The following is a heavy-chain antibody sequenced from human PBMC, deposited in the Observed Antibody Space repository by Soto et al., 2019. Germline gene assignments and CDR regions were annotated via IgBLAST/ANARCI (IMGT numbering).Heavy chain of an antibody. CDR1: GYTFTSYG. D-gene: IGHD2-8*01. V-gene: IGHV1-18*01. Sequence: QVQLVQSGAEVKKPGASVKVSCKASGYTFTSYGISWVRQAPGQGLEWMGWISAYNGNTNYAQKLQGRVTMTTDTSTSTAYMELRSLRSDDTAVYYCAKDARRGGLVGVQMVYADSDYWGQGTLVTVS. J-gene: IGHJ4*02. CDR3: AKDARRGGLVGVQMVYADSDY. CDR2: ISAYNGNT.